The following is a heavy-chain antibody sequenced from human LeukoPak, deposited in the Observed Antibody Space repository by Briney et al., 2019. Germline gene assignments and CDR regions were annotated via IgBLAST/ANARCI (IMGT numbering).Heavy chain of an antibody. Sequence: PSETLSLTCTVSGGSISSSSYYWGWIRQPPGKGLEWIGSIYYSGSTYYNPSLKSRVTISVDTSKNQFSLKLSSVTAADTAVYYCARPNAPGYYYEFDYWGQGTLVTVSS. D-gene: IGHD3-9*01. CDR1: GGSISSSSYY. CDR3: ARPNAPGYYYEFDY. V-gene: IGHV4-39*01. J-gene: IGHJ4*02. CDR2: IYYSGST.